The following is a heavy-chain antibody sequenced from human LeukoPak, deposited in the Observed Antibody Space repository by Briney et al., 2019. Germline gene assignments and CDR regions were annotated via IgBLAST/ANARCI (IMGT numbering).Heavy chain of an antibody. Sequence: PSETLSLTCTVSGGSISSGGYFWSWIRQHPGKGLEWIGYIYYSGSTNYNPSLKSRVTISVDTSKNQFSLELSSVTAADTAVYYCARGSGGTIFGVVIPQYYYYGMDVWGQGTTVTVSS. CDR3: ARGSGGTIFGVVIPQYYYYGMDV. CDR2: IYYSGST. V-gene: IGHV4-61*08. D-gene: IGHD3-3*01. CDR1: GGSISSGGYF. J-gene: IGHJ6*02.